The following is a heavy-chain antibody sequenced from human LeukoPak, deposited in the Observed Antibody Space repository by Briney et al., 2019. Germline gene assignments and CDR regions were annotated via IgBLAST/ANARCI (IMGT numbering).Heavy chain of an antibody. CDR2: INRSGST. V-gene: IGHV4-34*01. Sequence: PSETLSLTCAVYGGSFSYYYWSWIRQPPEKGLEWIGEINRSGSTNYNPSLKSRVTISEDTSKNQFSLKLSSVTAADTAVYYCARGGFYCGDDCYVDYWGQGTLVTVSS. J-gene: IGHJ4*02. CDR3: ARGGFYCGDDCYVDY. D-gene: IGHD2-21*02. CDR1: GGSFSYYY.